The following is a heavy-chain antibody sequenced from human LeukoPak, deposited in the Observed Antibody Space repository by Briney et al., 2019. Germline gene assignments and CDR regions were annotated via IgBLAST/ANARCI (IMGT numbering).Heavy chain of an antibody. Sequence: SETLSLTCTVSGGSISSYYWSWIRQPPGKGLEWIGYIYYTGSTNYNPSLKSRVTMSVDTSKNQFSLKLTSVTAADTAVYYCARYDFNKFFDYWGQGTLVTVSS. CDR2: IYYTGST. D-gene: IGHD3-3*01. V-gene: IGHV4-59*01. CDR3: ARYDFNKFFDY. CDR1: GGSISSYY. J-gene: IGHJ4*02.